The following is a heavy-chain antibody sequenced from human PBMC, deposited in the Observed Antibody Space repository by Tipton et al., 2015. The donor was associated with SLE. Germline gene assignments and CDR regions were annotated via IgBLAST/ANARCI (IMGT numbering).Heavy chain of an antibody. J-gene: IGHJ6*02. CDR3: ARGSRGLGMDV. CDR1: GGSISNYY. CDR2: IYYSGTT. D-gene: IGHD3-10*01. V-gene: IGHV4-59*01. Sequence: TLSLTCTVSGGSISNYYWSWIRQPPGKGLEWIGCIYYSGTTNYNPSLRSRVTISVDTSKNQFSLNITSVTAADTAVYYCARGSRGLGMDVWGQGTTVTVSS.